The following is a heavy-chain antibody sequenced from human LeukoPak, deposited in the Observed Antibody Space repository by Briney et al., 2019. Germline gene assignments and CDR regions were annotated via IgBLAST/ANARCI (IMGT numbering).Heavy chain of an antibody. V-gene: IGHV4-39*01. D-gene: IGHD5-12*01. Sequence: SETLSLTCTVSGGSISSYYWGWIRQPPGKGLGWIGSIYYSGSTYYNPSLKSRVTISVDTPKNQFSLKLSSVTAADTAVYYCARPIRGYSGYDYDSWGQGTLVTVSS. CDR2: IYYSGST. CDR3: ARPIRGYSGYDYDS. J-gene: IGHJ4*02. CDR1: GGSISSYY.